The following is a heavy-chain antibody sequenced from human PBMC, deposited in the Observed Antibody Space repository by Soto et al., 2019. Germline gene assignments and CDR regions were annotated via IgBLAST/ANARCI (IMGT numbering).Heavy chain of an antibody. CDR2: ISYHGNDK. D-gene: IGHD3-22*01. V-gene: IGHV3-30-3*01. J-gene: IGHJ4*02. Sequence: GGSLRLSCAASGFIFSSDAIHWVRQAPGKGLEWVAVISYHGNDKYYADSVKGRFTISRDNSKNTLYLQMNSLRAEDTAVYFCARSKYYYDTSDYLDYWGQGTLVTVSS. CDR1: GFIFSSDA. CDR3: ARSKYYYDTSDYLDY.